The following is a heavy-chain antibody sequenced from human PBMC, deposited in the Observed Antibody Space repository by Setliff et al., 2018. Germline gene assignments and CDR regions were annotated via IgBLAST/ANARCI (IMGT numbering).Heavy chain of an antibody. V-gene: IGHV4-38-2*01. CDR1: GFSITNGYY. CDR3: ARLGGLLVATMPFDY. Sequence: SETLSLTCAVSGFSITNGYYWGWIRQSPGRGLEWIANIYQSGITFYNPSLKSRVTMSLDTSTNQFSLKLRSVTAADTAVYYCARLGGLLVATMPFDYWGQGIPVTVS. J-gene: IGHJ4*02. CDR2: IYQSGIT. D-gene: IGHD5-12*01.